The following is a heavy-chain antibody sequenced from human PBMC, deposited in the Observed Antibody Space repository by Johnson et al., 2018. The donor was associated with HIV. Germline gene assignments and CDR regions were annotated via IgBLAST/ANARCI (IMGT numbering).Heavy chain of an antibody. Sequence: QEQLVESGGGLVKPGGSLRLSCVASGFTLSDYYMSWIRQAPGKGLEWVSYISSSESTIYYADSVKGRFTISRDNAKNSLYLQMNSLRGEDTAMYYCARRRVAGDDAFDMWGQGTMVTVSS. CDR1: GFTLSDYY. CDR2: ISSSESTI. D-gene: IGHD6-19*01. V-gene: IGHV3-11*04. CDR3: ARRRVAGDDAFDM. J-gene: IGHJ3*02.